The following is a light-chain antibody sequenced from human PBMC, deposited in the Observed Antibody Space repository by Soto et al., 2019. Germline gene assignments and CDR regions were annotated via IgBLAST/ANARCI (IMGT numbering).Light chain of an antibody. V-gene: IGKV3-15*01. CDR2: GAS. J-gene: IGKJ1*01. CDR1: QSVTSR. CDR3: QQYHNRWT. Sequence: EIVMTQSPATLSVSPGERVNLSCRASQSVTSRLAWYQQKPGQAPRLLIYGASTRATGIPARFSGSGSGTEFTLTISSLQSEDFAVYYCQQYHNRWTFGQGTKVEIK.